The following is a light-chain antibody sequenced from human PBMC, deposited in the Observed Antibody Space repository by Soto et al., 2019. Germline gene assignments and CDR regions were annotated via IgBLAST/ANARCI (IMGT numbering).Light chain of an antibody. CDR1: QSINNNC. Sequence: EIVLTQSPGTLSLSPGERATLSCRTIQSINNNCLAWYQQKPGQAPSHLIYNDSERLTGIPDRFRGSGFGTDFTLTISSLEPEDFAVYYCQQCGNSPMYTLGQGTKLEIK. CDR2: NDS. J-gene: IGKJ2*01. CDR3: QQCGNSPMYT. V-gene: IGKV3-20*01.